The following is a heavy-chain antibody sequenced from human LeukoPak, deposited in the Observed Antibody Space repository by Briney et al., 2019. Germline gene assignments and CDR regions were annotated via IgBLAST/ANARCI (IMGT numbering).Heavy chain of an antibody. CDR1: GGSISSSNW. CDR3: ARVNINNWHSCDY. V-gene: IGHV4-4*02. Sequence: SGTLSLTYADSGGSISSSNWWGWVRQPPGKGLERIGEIYHSGSPNYNPSLKSRVTISVDKSRNHFSLNLSSVTAADTAVYYCARVNINNWHSCDYWGQGTLVTVSS. J-gene: IGHJ4*02. D-gene: IGHD1-1*01. CDR2: IYHSGSP.